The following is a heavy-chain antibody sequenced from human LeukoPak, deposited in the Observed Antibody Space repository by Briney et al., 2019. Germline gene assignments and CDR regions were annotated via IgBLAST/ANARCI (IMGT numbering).Heavy chain of an antibody. D-gene: IGHD6-19*01. CDR2: IYPGDSDT. V-gene: IGHV5-51*01. CDR1: GYSFASYY. Sequence: GESLKISCTGSGYSFASYYIGWVRQMPGKGLEWMGIIYPGDSDTRNSPSFQGQVTISADKSISTAYLQWSSLKASDTAMYYCARLLGSSGWYPNWYFDLWGRGTLVTVSS. CDR3: ARLLGSSGWYPNWYFDL. J-gene: IGHJ2*01.